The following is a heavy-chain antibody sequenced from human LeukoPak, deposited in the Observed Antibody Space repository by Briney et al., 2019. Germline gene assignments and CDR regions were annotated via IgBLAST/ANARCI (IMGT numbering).Heavy chain of an antibody. V-gene: IGHV3-21*06. CDR2: ISGSAHKI. CDR3: ARGSEWELLSCDY. Sequence: GGSLRLSCVASGITFSNYAVSWVRQAPEKGLDWVSVISGSAHKIRYADSVKGRFTISRDNAKNSLYLQMNSLRAEDTAVYYCARGSEWELLSCDYWGQGTLVTVSS. D-gene: IGHD1-26*01. J-gene: IGHJ4*02. CDR1: GITFSNYA.